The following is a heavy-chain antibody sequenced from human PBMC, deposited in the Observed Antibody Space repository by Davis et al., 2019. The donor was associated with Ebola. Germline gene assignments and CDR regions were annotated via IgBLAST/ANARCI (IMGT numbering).Heavy chain of an antibody. CDR1: GGSISSGDYY. D-gene: IGHD6-19*01. CDR3: ARERGSSGWRGTNWFDP. Sequence: LRLSCTVSGGSISSGDYYWSWIRQPPGKGLEWIGYIYYSGSTYYNPSLKSRVTISVDTSKNQFSLKLSSVTAADTAVYYCARERGSSGWRGTNWFDPWGQGTLVTVSS. CDR2: IYYSGST. J-gene: IGHJ5*02. V-gene: IGHV4-30-4*01.